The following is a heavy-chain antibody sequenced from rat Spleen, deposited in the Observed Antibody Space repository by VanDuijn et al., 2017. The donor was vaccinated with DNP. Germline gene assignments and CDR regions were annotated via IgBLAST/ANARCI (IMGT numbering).Heavy chain of an antibody. CDR3: ATNNYFDY. CDR2: IRYDGGNT. Sequence: EVQLVESGGGLVQPGRSLKLSCVASGFTFSNYDMAWVRQAPTKGLEWVAYIRYDGGNTYYGDSVKGRFTISRDNAKSTLYLQMDSLRSEDTATCYCATNNYFDYWGQGVMVTVSS. D-gene: IGHD1-10*01. CDR1: GFTFSNYD. J-gene: IGHJ2*01. V-gene: IGHV5-25*01.